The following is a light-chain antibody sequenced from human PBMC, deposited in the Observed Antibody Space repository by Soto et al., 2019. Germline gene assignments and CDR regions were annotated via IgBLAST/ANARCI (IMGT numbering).Light chain of an antibody. V-gene: IGLV2-14*03. CDR3: SSYTTSNTRQIV. CDR2: DVS. J-gene: IGLJ1*01. Sequence: QSVLTQPASVSGSPGQSITISCTGTSNEVIVYNYVSWYQHHPGKAPKLMIFDVSNRPSGVSNCFSGSKSGNTASLTISGLQPEDEADYYCSSYTTSNTRQIVFGTGTKVTVL. CDR1: SNEVIVYNY.